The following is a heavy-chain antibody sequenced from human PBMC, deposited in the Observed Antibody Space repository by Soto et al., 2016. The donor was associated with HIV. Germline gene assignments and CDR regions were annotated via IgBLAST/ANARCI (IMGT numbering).Heavy chain of an antibody. CDR3: AKDGRIAARHPRLYWYFDL. CDR1: GFTFDDYA. Sequence: EVQLVESGGGLVQPGRSLRLSCAASGFTFDDYAMHWVRQAPGKGLEWVSGISWNSGSIGYADSVKGRFTISRDNAKNSLYLQMNSLRAEDMALYYCAKDGRIAARHPRLYWYFDLWGRGTLVTVSS. D-gene: IGHD6-6*01. CDR2: ISWNSGSI. V-gene: IGHV3-9*03. J-gene: IGHJ2*01.